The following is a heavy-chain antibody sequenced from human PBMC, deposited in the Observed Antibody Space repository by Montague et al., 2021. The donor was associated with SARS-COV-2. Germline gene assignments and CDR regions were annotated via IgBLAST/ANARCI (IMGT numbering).Heavy chain of an antibody. CDR3: AKEGDYDILTGYYPNRRYFDY. V-gene: IGHV3-23*01. J-gene: IGHJ4*02. CDR1: GFTFSSYA. CDR2: ISGSGGST. D-gene: IGHD3-9*01. Sequence: SLRLSCAASGFTFSSYAMSWVRQAPGKGLEWVSAISGSGGSTYYADSVKGRFTISRDSSKNTLYLQMNSLRAEDTAVYYCAKEGDYDILTGYYPNRRYFDYWGQGTLVTVSS.